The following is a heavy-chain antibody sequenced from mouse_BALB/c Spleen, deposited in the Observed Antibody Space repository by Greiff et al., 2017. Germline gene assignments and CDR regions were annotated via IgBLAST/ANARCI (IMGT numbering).Heavy chain of an antibody. V-gene: IGHV14-3*02. CDR2: IDPANGNT. J-gene: IGHJ4*01. CDR1: GFNIKDTY. D-gene: IGHD1-1*01. Sequence: VHVKQSGAELVKPGASVKLSCTASGFNIKDTYMHWVKQRPEQGLEWIGRIDPANGNTKYDPKFQGKATITADTSSNTAYLQLSSLTSEDTAVYYCASTVVADYYAMDYWGQGTSVTVSS. CDR3: ASTVVADYYAMDY.